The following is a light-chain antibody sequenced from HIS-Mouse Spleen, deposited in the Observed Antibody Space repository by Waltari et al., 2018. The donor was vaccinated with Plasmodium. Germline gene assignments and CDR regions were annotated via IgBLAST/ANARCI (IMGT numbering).Light chain of an antibody. J-gene: IGKJ3*01. CDR2: GAS. CDR1: QSVSSN. V-gene: IGKV3-15*01. Sequence: EIVMTQSPATLSVSPGERATLSCRASQSVSSNVAWYQQKPGQAPRLRIYGASTRATGIPARFSGSVSGTEFTLTISSLQSEDFAVYYCQQYNNWSFTFGPGTKVDIK. CDR3: QQYNNWSFT.